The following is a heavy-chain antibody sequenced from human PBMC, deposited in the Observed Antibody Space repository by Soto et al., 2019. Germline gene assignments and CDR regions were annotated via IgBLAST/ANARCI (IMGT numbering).Heavy chain of an antibody. D-gene: IGHD3-10*01. V-gene: IGHV2-5*01. CDR2: IYWNDDK. J-gene: IGHJ4*02. Sequence: SGPTLVQPTQTLTLTCTFSGFSLSTSGVGVGWIRQPPGKALEWLALIYWNDDKRYSPSLKSRLTITKDTSKNQVVLTMTNMDPVDTATYYCAHRGTWVRGVIYDYWGQGTLVTVSS. CDR3: AHRGTWVRGVIYDY. CDR1: GFSLSTSGVG.